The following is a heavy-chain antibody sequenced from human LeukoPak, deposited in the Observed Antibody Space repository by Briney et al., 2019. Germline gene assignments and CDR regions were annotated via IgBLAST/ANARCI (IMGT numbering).Heavy chain of an antibody. CDR1: GFTFSTYT. D-gene: IGHD5-24*01. CDR3: ARGTGYNSLFDY. V-gene: IGHV3-21*01. J-gene: IGHJ4*02. Sequence: GGSLRLSCAASGFTFSTYTVNWVRHAPGKGLEWVSSISSSSSYIYYADSMKGRFTISRDNAKNSLHLQMNSLRAEDTAVYYCARGTGYNSLFDYWGQGTLVTVSS. CDR2: ISSSSSYI.